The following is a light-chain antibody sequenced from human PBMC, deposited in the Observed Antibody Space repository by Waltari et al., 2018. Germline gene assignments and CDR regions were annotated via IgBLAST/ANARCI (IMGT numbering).Light chain of an antibody. CDR2: SDS. Sequence: QSVLTQPPSASGTPGQRVTISCSGGGSNIGIYTVSWYQLLPGAAPKLLIYSDSQRSSGVPDRFSGSKSGTSASLAISGLQSEDEADYYCAAWDDSLNGPDWVFGGGTKLTVL. J-gene: IGLJ3*02. CDR3: AAWDDSLNGPDWV. V-gene: IGLV1-44*01. CDR1: GSNIGIYT.